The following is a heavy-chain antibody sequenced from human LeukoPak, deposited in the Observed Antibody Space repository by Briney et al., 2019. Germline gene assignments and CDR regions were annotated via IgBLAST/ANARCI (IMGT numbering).Heavy chain of an antibody. V-gene: IGHV4-30-2*01. D-gene: IGHD1-20*01. CDR3: ASSLTNNWNPQPFDY. CDR1: GGSISSGGYY. Sequence: SETLSLTCTVSGGSISSGGYYWSWIRQPPGKGLEWIGYIYHSGSTYYNPSLKSRVTISVDRSKNQFSLKLSSVTAADTAVYYCASSLTNNWNPQPFDYWGQGTLVTVSS. CDR2: IYHSGST. J-gene: IGHJ4*02.